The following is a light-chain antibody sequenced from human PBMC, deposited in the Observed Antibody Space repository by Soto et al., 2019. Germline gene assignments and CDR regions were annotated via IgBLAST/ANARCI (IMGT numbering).Light chain of an antibody. CDR3: QQRRYWPVT. Sequence: EILYTQSPAILSLSPKKRATLSCRASQSVSSYFAWYQQKPGQAPRLLIYDASNRATGVPARFSGSGSGTDFTLTISSLEPEDFAVYYGQQRRYWPVTFGQGTKV. CDR2: DAS. J-gene: IGKJ1*01. V-gene: IGKV3-11*01. CDR1: QSVSSY.